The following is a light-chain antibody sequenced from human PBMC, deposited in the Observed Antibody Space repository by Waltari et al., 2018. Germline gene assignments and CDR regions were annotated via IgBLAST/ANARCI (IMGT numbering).Light chain of an antibody. J-gene: IGKJ2*01. CDR1: QPITTW. Sequence: DIQMTQSPSTLSASGGDRVTITCRASQPITTWVAWHQQKPGQAPHLLIYDASRLEFGVPTRFSGSGSGTEFTLTISSLRPDDFGVYYCQQYADLPPYNFGQGTKLEI. CDR3: QQYADLPPYN. V-gene: IGKV1-5*01. CDR2: DAS.